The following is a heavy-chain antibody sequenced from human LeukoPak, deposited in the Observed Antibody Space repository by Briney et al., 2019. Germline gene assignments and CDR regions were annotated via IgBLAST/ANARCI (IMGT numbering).Heavy chain of an antibody. J-gene: IGHJ3*02. CDR2: ISSSSNIM. D-gene: IGHD6-19*01. V-gene: IGHV3-21*05. CDR3: ARDPYSSGWYKDAFDI. CDR1: GFTFSSYG. Sequence: GGSLRLSCAASGFTFSSYGMNWVRQAPGKGLEWVSYISSSSNIMNYADSVKGRFTISRDNAQNSLFLQLNSLRAEDTAVYYCARDPYSSGWYKDAFDIWGQGTMVTVSS.